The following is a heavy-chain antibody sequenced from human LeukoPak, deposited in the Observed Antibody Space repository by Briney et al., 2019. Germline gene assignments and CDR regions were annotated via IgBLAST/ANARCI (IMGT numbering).Heavy chain of an antibody. V-gene: IGHV4-34*01. CDR2: INHSGST. J-gene: IGHJ6*02. D-gene: IGHD1-1*01. CDR3: ARARRLEPLTIFGYYYGMDV. CDR1: GGSFSGYY. Sequence: PSETLSLTCAVYGGSFSGYYWSWIRQPPGKGLEWIGEINHSGSTNYNPSLKSRVTISADTSKNQFSLKLSSVTAADTAVYYCARARRLEPLTIFGYYYGMDVWGQGTTVTVSS.